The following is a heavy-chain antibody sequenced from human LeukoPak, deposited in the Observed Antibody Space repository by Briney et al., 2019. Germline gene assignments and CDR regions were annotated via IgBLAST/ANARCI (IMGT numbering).Heavy chain of an antibody. CDR3: ARGPDYGDRLDYFDY. J-gene: IGHJ4*02. V-gene: IGHV3-7*01. Sequence: GGSLRLSCAASGFTFTRHWMGWVRQAPGKGREWVASVKKDGNQYSVDSVKGRFIISRDNARNSLSLQMSSLRVEDTAIYFCARGPDYGDRLDYFDYWGQGTLVTVSS. CDR1: GFTFTRHW. D-gene: IGHD4-17*01. CDR2: VKKDGNQ.